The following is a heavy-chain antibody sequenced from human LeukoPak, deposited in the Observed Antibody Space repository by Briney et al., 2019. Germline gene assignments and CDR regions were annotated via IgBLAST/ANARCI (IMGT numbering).Heavy chain of an antibody. CDR2: ISGSGGST. CDR1: GFTFSSYA. Sequence: GGSLRLSCAASGFTFSSYAMSWVRQAPGKGLEWVSAISGSGGSTYYADSVKGRFAISRDNSKNTLYLQMNSLRAEDTAVYYYAKPRSGSYDFDYWGQGTLVTVSS. J-gene: IGHJ4*02. CDR3: AKPRSGSYDFDY. V-gene: IGHV3-23*01. D-gene: IGHD1-26*01.